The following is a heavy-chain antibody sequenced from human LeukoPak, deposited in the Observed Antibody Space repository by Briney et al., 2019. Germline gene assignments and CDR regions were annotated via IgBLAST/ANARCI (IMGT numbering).Heavy chain of an antibody. CDR3: APGPRGGGLLVEADSQPGY. D-gene: IGHD1-26*01. J-gene: IGHJ4*02. CDR1: GFTFSSYG. CDR2: IWYDGSNK. Sequence: PGGSLRLSCAASGFTFSSYGMHWVRQAPGKGLEWVAVIWYDGSNKYYADSVKGRFTISRDNSKNTLYLQMNSLRAEYTAVYYCAPGPRGGGLLVEADSQPGYWGQGTLVTVSS. V-gene: IGHV3-33*01.